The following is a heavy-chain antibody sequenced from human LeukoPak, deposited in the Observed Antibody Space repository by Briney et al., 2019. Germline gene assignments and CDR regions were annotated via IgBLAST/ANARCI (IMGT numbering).Heavy chain of an antibody. CDR3: ARGSINYNSGGYYDNPPLDY. J-gene: IGHJ4*02. Sequence: ASVKVSCKASGYTFTSYYMNWVRQAPGQGLEWMGRINPSGGSTNYAQKFQGRVTVTRDTSTSTVYMELSSLRSEDTAVYYCARGSINYNSGGYYDNPPLDYWGQGTLVTASS. CDR1: GYTFTSYY. V-gene: IGHV1-46*01. D-gene: IGHD3-22*01. CDR2: INPSGGST.